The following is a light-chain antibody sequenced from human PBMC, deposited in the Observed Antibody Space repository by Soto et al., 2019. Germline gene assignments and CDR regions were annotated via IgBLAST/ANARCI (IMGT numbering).Light chain of an antibody. Sequence: SYELIQPPSVSVSPGQTASITCSGDKLGDKYACWYQQKPGQSPVLVIYQDSKRPSGIPERFSGSNSGNTATLTISGTQAMDEADYYCQAWDSSTANYVFGTGTKLTVL. CDR3: QAWDSSTANYV. CDR2: QDS. CDR1: KLGDKY. V-gene: IGLV3-1*01. J-gene: IGLJ1*01.